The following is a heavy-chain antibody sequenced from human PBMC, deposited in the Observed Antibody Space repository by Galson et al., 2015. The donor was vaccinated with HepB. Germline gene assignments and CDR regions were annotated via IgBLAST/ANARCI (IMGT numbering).Heavy chain of an antibody. V-gene: IGHV3-30-3*01. CDR1: GFTFSSYA. CDR3: ARDSANYYDSSGYTLLFDY. CDR2: ISYDGSNK. D-gene: IGHD3-22*01. J-gene: IGHJ4*02. Sequence: SLRLSCAASGFTFSSYAMHWVRQAPGKGLEWVAVISYDGSNKYYADSVKGRFTISRDNSKNTLYLQMNSLRAEDTAVYYCARDSANYYDSSGYTLLFDYWGQGTLVTVSS.